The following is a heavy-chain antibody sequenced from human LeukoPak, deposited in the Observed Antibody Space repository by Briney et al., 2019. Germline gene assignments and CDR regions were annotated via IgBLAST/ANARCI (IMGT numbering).Heavy chain of an antibody. CDR2: INPDGRST. CDR1: GFTFNSYW. V-gene: IGHV3-74*01. D-gene: IGHD3-22*01. J-gene: IGHJ4*02. CDR3: ARVDGSGNSIFDY. Sequence: PGGSLRLSCAASGFTFNSYWMHWVRQAPGKGLVWVSRINPDGRSTNYADSVKGRFTISRDNAKNTLYLQMNSLRAEGTAIYYCARVDGSGNSIFDYWGQGTLVPVSS.